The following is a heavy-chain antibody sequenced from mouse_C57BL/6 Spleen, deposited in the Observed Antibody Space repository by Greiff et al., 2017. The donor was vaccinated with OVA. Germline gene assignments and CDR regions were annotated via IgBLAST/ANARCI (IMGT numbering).Heavy chain of an antibody. CDR2: IHPSDSDT. J-gene: IGHJ3*01. D-gene: IGHD2-4*01. V-gene: IGHV1-74*01. Sequence: QVQLQQPGAELVKPGASVKVSCKASGYTFTSYWMHWVKQRPGQGLEWIGRIHPSDSDTNYNQKFKGKATLTVDKSSSTAYMQLSSLTSEDSAVYYCAIEPYHYAWFAYWGQGTLVTVSA. CDR3: AIEPYHYAWFAY. CDR1: GYTFTSYW.